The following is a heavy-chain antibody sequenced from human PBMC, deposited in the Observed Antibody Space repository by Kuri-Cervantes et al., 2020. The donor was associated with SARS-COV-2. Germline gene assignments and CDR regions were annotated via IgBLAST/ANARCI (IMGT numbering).Heavy chain of an antibody. V-gene: IGHV1-18*01. D-gene: IGHD2-15*01. Sequence: ASVKVSCKASGYTFTSYGISWVRQAPGQGLEWMGWISAYNGNTNYAQKLQGRVTMTTDTSTSTAYMELSRLRSDDTAVYYCARDHLGSSDYSRHDAFDIWGQGTMVTVSS. CDR3: ARDHLGSSDYSRHDAFDI. J-gene: IGHJ3*02. CDR1: GYTFTSYG. CDR2: ISAYNGNT.